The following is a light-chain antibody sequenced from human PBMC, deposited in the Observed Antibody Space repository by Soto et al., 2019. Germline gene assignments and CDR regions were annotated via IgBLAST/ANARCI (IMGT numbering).Light chain of an antibody. CDR2: GAS. CDR1: QSVSSY. J-gene: IGKJ5*01. CDR3: QQFHNWPTIT. Sequence: EIVLTRSPATLSLSPGERATLSCRASQSVSSYLAWYQQKPGQAPRLLVYGASTRATGIPARFSGSGSGTEFTLTISSLQSEDFAVYYCQQFHNWPTITFGQGTRLEIK. V-gene: IGKV3-15*01.